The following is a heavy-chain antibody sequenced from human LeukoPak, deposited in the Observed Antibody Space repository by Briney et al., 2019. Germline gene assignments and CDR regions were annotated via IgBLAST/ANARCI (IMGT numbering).Heavy chain of an antibody. Sequence: PGGSLRLSCAASGFTFSSYSMNWVRQAPGKGLEWVSSISSSSSYIYYADSVKGRFTISSDNAKNSLYLQMNSLRAEDTAVYYCARGGRLSPEYFQHWGQGTLVTVSS. V-gene: IGHV3-21*01. CDR1: GFTFSSYS. CDR3: ARGGRLSPEYFQH. CDR2: ISSSSSYI. D-gene: IGHD2/OR15-2a*01. J-gene: IGHJ1*01.